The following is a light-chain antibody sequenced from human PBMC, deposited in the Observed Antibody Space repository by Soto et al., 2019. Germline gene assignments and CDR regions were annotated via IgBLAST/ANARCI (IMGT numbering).Light chain of an antibody. J-gene: IGKJ1*01. V-gene: IGKV2-28*01. CDR1: QSLLHRNGFNY. CDR3: MQALETPK. CDR2: LAS. Sequence: DIVTTQSPLSLPVTPGEPPSIPCRSSQSLLHRNGFNYLDWYLQKPGQSPQLLIYLASNRASGVTERFSGSGSGTDVTLKISRVEGEDVGVYYCMQALETPKFGQGTKVDIK.